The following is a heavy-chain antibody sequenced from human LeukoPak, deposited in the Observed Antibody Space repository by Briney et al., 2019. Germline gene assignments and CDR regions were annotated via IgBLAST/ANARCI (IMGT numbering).Heavy chain of an antibody. J-gene: IGHJ5*02. CDR3: ARGGWYYYGSGSSNWFDP. Sequence: SVKVSCKASGGTFSSYAISWVRQAPGQGLEWMGRIIPTFGTANYAQKFQGRVTITTGESTSTAYMELSSLRSEDTAVYYCARGGWYYYGSGSSNWFDPWGQGTLVTVSS. CDR2: IIPTFGTA. D-gene: IGHD3-10*01. V-gene: IGHV1-69*05. CDR1: GGTFSSYA.